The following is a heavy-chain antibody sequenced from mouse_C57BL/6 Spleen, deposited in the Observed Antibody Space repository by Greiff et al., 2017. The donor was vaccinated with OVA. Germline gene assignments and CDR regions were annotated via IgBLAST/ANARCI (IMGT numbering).Heavy chain of an antibody. CDR2: IHPNSGST. CDR1: GYTFTSYW. CDR3: AKTGTPFDYWGQGTTLTVSFDY. V-gene: IGHV1-64*01. J-gene: IGHJ2*01. D-gene: IGHD4-1*01. Sequence: QVQLQQPGAELVKPGASVKLSCKASGYTFTSYWMHWVKQRPGQGLEWIGMIHPNSGSTNYNEKFKSKATLTVDKSSSTAYMQLSSLTSEDSAVYYCAKTGTPFDYWGQGTTLTVSFDYWGQGTTLTVSS.